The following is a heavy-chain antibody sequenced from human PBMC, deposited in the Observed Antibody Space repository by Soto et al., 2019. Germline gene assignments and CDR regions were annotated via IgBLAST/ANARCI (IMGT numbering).Heavy chain of an antibody. Sequence: GGSLRLSCAASGFTFSSYGMHWVRQAPGKGLEWVAVISYDGSNKYYADSVKGRFTISRDNSKNTLYLQMNSLRAEDTAVYYCAKELEVYSYGSGFDYWGQGTLVTVSS. CDR2: ISYDGSNK. D-gene: IGHD5-18*01. J-gene: IGHJ4*02. V-gene: IGHV3-30*18. CDR1: GFTFSSYG. CDR3: AKELEVYSYGSGFDY.